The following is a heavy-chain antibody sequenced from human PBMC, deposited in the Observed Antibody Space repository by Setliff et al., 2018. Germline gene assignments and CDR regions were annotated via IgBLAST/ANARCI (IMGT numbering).Heavy chain of an antibody. CDR1: GDSISNYY. D-gene: IGHD1-1*01. Sequence: SETLSLTCTVSGDSISNYYWSWIRQPPGKGLEWFGETNHSGSGDYNPSFKGRVTISVDTSKKQFSLTLTSVTAADTALYYCRQAVVGRDVFDIWGQGTVVTVSS. CDR2: TNHSGSG. V-gene: IGHV4-34*01. CDR3: RQAVVGRDVFDI. J-gene: IGHJ3*02.